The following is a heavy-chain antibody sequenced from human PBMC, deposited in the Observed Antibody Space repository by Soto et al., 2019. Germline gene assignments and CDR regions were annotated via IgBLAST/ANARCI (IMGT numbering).Heavy chain of an antibody. V-gene: IGHV3-23*01. CDR2: ISGSGGST. D-gene: IGHD3-22*01. Sequence: GGSLRLSCAASGFTFSSYAMSWVRQAPGKGLEWVSAISGSGGSTYYADSVKGRFTISRDNSKNTLYLQMNSLRAEDTAVYYCAKADYYDSSGYQVFDYWGQGTLVTVSS. CDR3: AKADYYDSSGYQVFDY. CDR1: GFTFSSYA. J-gene: IGHJ4*02.